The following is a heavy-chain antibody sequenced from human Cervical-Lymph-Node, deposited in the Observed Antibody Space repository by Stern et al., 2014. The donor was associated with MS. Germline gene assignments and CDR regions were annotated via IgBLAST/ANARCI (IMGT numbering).Heavy chain of an antibody. CDR2: ISYDGISK. CDR3: AKDGAAATRAYYLDH. CDR1: GFTFKNHG. V-gene: IGHV3-30*18. Sequence: VQLVESGGGVVQPGGSLRLSCAASGFTFKNHGMHWVRQAPGKGLEWVAVISYDGISKYYADSVKGRVASSRDDSKNTVYLQMNSLKVEDTADYYCAKDGAAATRAYYLDHWGQGTLVTVSS. J-gene: IGHJ4*02. D-gene: IGHD6-13*01.